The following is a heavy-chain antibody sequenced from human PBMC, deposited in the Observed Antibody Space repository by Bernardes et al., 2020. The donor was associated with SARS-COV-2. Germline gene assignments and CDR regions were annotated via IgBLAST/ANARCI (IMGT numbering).Heavy chain of an antibody. Sequence: GGSLRLSCEASGFTFSNYWMSWVRQAPGKGLEWVANIKQDASDKYYVDSVKGRFTISRDNAKNSLYLQMNSLRAEDTAVYFCARDGDGYFDYWGQGTLVTVS. CDR1: GFTFSNYW. CDR3: ARDGDGYFDY. CDR2: IKQDASDK. J-gene: IGHJ4*02. D-gene: IGHD2-21*01. V-gene: IGHV3-7*01.